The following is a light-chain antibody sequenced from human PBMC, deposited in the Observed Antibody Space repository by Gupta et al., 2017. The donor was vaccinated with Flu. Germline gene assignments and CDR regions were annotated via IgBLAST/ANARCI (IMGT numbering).Light chain of an antibody. CDR2: GAP. Sequence: EVVLTQSPGTLSLSPGERATLSCRASQTVISNNLAWYQHKPGQAPRLLIYGAPNRATDIPDRFSGSGSGTDFTLTISGLQPEDFAVYSCHQYGASPTFGQGTRLEIK. CDR1: QTVISNN. J-gene: IGKJ2*01. CDR3: HQYGASPT. V-gene: IGKV3-20*01.